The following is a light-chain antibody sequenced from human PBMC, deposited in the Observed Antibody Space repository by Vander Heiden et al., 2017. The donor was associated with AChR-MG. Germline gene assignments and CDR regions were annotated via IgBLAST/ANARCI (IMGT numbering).Light chain of an antibody. Sequence: QSALTQPASVSGSPGQSIAISCTGVSSAVGDYKYVSWYQQHPGKAPKLILFDVGNRPSGVSDRFSGSKSDNTASLTISGLQAEDEADYYCSSYTKSTVVFGGGTKLTVL. CDR2: DVG. CDR3: SSYTKSTVV. CDR1: SSAVGDYKY. V-gene: IGLV2-14*03. J-gene: IGLJ3*02.